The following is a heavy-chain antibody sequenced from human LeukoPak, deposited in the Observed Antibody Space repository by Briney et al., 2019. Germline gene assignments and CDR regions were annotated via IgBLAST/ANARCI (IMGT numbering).Heavy chain of an antibody. CDR2: IYTSGST. Sequence: NSSQTLSLTCTVSGGSISSGRYYWSWIRQPAGKGLEWIGRIYTSGSTNYNPSLKSRVTISVDTSKNQFSLKLSSVTAADTAVYYCARGGYCSSTSCSDAFDIWGQRTMVTVSS. J-gene: IGHJ3*02. CDR3: ARGGYCSSTSCSDAFDI. V-gene: IGHV4-61*02. D-gene: IGHD2-2*01. CDR1: GGSISSGRYY.